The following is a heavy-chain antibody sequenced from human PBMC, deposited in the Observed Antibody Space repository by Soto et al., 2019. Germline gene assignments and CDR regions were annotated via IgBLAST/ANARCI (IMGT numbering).Heavy chain of an antibody. CDR3: TTDLLYNWNYVIGYFDY. J-gene: IGHJ4*02. CDR1: GFTFSNAW. CDR2: IKIKTDGGTI. Sequence: GGSLRLSCAASGFTFSNAWISWVRQAPGKGLEWVGRIKIKTDGGTIDYAAPVKGRFTISRDDSKNTLYLQMNSLKTEDTAVYYCTTDLLYNWNYVIGYFDYWGQGTLVTVSS. D-gene: IGHD1-7*01. V-gene: IGHV3-15*01.